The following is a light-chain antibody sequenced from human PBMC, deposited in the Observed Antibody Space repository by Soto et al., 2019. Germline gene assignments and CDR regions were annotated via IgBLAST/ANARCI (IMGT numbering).Light chain of an antibody. CDR2: GAS. Sequence: EIAWTQSPGTLSLSPGKRATLSCRSSQSISSSYLAWYQQRPGQAPRLLIYGASTRATGIPDRFSGSVSGRDFTLTISSLQPEDFVVYYCHQYGASPLTFGGGTKVDI. CDR1: QSISSSY. CDR3: HQYGASPLT. V-gene: IGKV3-20*01. J-gene: IGKJ4*01.